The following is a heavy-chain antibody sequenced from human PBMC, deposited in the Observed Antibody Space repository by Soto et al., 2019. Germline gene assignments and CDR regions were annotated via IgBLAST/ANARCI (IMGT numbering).Heavy chain of an antibody. J-gene: IGHJ4*02. Sequence: QITLKESGPTLVKPTQTLTLTCTFSGFSLITSGVGVGWIRQPPGKALEWLALIYWDDDKRCSPSLKSRLTITKDTSKNQVVLTMTKMDPVDTATYYSTHSDYSSSNDYWGQGTLVSVSS. D-gene: IGHD6-6*01. CDR1: GFSLITSGVG. CDR2: IYWDDDK. V-gene: IGHV2-5*02. CDR3: THSDYSSSNDY.